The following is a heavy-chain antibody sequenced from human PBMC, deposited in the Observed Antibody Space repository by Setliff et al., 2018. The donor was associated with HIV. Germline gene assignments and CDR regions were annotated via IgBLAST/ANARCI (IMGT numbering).Heavy chain of an antibody. J-gene: IGHJ5*02. V-gene: IGHV4-39*07. CDR1: GGSISSSSYY. CDR2: IDHSGST. D-gene: IGHD3-22*01. CDR3: ARDRSSGSSNWFDP. Sequence: SETLSLTCTVSGGSISSSSYYWGWIRQPPGKGLEWIGEIDHSGSTDDNPSLKSRVTMSVDTSKNQLSLNLTSVTAADTAVYYCARDRSSGSSNWFDPWGQGTLVTVSS.